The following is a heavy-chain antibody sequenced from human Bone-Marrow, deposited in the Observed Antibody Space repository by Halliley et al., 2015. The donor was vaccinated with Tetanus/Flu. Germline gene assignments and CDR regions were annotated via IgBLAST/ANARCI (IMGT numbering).Heavy chain of an antibody. CDR3: ARNVAVTPLGY. Sequence: KGPEWVSVIYSIGTTRYADSVKGRFTISRDNAKNPVYLQMNSLSVDDTAVYYCARNVAVTPLGYWGQGTLVTVSS. V-gene: IGHV3-66*01. CDR2: IYSIGTT. J-gene: IGHJ4*02. D-gene: IGHD2-21*02.